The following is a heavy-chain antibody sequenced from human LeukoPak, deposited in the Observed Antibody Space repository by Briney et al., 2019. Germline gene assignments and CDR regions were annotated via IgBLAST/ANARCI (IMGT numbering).Heavy chain of an antibody. CDR2: IKEDGSEK. D-gene: IGHD5-18*01. CDR1: GFTFSNYW. V-gene: IGHV3-7*05. Sequence: PGGSLRLSCAASGFTFSNYWMNSVRQAPGKGLECVASIKEDGSEKYYVDSVKGRFTISRDNARNSLSLQMNSLTAEDTALYYCARGLGYGWFDPWGQGTLVTVSS. J-gene: IGHJ5*02. CDR3: ARGLGYGWFDP.